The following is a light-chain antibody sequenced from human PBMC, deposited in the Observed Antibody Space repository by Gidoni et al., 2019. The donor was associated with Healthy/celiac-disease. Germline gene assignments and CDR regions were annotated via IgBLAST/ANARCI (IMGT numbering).Light chain of an antibody. V-gene: IGKV3-20*01. Sequence: EIVLTQSPGTLSLSPGERATLSCRASQSVSSSYLAWYQQKPSQAPRLLIYGASSRATGIPDRFSGSGSGTDFTLTISRLEPEDFAVYYCQQYGSSRTFGQGTKVKIK. J-gene: IGKJ1*01. CDR3: QQYGSSRT. CDR1: QSVSSSY. CDR2: GAS.